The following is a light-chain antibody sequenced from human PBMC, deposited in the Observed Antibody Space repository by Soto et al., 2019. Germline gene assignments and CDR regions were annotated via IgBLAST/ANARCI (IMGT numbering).Light chain of an antibody. Sequence: QSALTQPASVSGSPGQSITISCSGTSTDVGRFDLVSWYQQHPGKAPKLMIFDGSKRASGVSNRFSGSTSGNTASLTISGLQAEDESDYFCCSYVASSTLVFGGGTKVTVL. J-gene: IGLJ3*02. CDR1: STDVGRFDL. CDR2: DGS. CDR3: CSYVASSTLV. V-gene: IGLV2-23*01.